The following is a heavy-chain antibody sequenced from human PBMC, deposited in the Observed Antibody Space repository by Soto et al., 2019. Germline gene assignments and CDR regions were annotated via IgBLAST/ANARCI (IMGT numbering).Heavy chain of an antibody. V-gene: IGHV3-11*01. CDR1: GFTFSDYL. J-gene: IGHJ4*02. CDR3: ARSYKYGRGYYFDF. D-gene: IGHD2-15*01. CDR2: SSSSGRTI. Sequence: GGSLRLSCATSGFTFSDYLMSWIRQGPGKGLEWISYSSSSGRTIYHADSVKGRFTISRDNAKNALYLQMNSLRADDTAVYYCARSYKYGRGYYFDFWGQGSQVTVSS.